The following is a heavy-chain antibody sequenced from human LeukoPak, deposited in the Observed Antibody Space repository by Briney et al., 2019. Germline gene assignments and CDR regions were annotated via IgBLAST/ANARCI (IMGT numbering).Heavy chain of an antibody. CDR1: GFTFSSYE. V-gene: IGHV3-48*03. CDR3: ARDCGGDCYSFDY. D-gene: IGHD2-21*02. CDR2: ISSSGSTI. J-gene: IGHJ4*02. Sequence: GVSLRLSCAASGFTFSSYEMSWVRQAPGKGLEWVSYISSSGSTIYYADSVKGRFTISRDNAKNSLYLQMNSLRAEDTAVYYCARDCGGDCYSFDYWGQGTLVTVSS.